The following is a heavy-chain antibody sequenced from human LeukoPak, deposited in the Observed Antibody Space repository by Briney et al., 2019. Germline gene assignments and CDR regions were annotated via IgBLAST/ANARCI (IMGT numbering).Heavy chain of an antibody. CDR3: ARGSSSKGFDP. CDR2: IKQDGSEK. D-gene: IGHD6-6*01. J-gene: IGHJ5*02. Sequence: GGSLRLSCAASGFTFGSYWMSWVRQAPGKGLEWVANIKQDGSEKYYVDSVKGRFTISRDNAKNSLYLQMNSLRAEDTAVYYCARGSSSKGFDPWGQGTLATVSS. CDR1: GFTFGSYW. V-gene: IGHV3-7*01.